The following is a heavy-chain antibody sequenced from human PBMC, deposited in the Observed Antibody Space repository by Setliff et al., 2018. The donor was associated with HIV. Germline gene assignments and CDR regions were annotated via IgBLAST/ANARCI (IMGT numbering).Heavy chain of an antibody. D-gene: IGHD4-4*01. V-gene: IGHV1-46*01. CDR2: INPTGNTN. CDR1: GYNFTNDD. Sequence: ASVKVSCKASGYNFTNDDINWVRQAPGQGLEWMGIINPTGNTNGYAQKFQGRLTMTRNTSTNTVYMELSNLRSEDTAVYYCAKDLQGPASNSGRIKNWFDPWGEGTLVTVSS. CDR3: AKDLQGPASNSGRIKNWFDP. J-gene: IGHJ5*02.